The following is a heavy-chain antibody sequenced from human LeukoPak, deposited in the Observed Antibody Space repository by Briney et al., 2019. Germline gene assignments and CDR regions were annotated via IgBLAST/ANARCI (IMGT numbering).Heavy chain of an antibody. CDR3: AKSSTYGDYASCFDY. Sequence: GGSLRLSCAASGFTFSSYGMHWVRQAPGKWLEWVAFIRYDGSNKYYADSVKGRFTISRDNSKNTLYLQMNSLRAEDTAVYYCAKSSTYGDYASCFDYWGQGTLVTVSS. CDR1: GFTFSSYG. D-gene: IGHD4-17*01. V-gene: IGHV3-30*02. CDR2: IRYDGSNK. J-gene: IGHJ4*02.